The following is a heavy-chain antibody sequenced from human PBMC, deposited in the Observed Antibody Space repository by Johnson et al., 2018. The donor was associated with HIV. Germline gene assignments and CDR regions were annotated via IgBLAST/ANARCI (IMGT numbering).Heavy chain of an antibody. CDR2: IRYDGSNK. CDR1: GFTFSSYG. Sequence: QEQLVESGGGVVQPGGSRRLSCAASGFTFSSYGMHWVRQAPGKGLEWVAFIRYDGSNKDYADSVKGRFTISRDNSRNTLYLQMNSLRAEDTAMYSCSKLVHYNNVDIWGQGTMVTVSS. D-gene: IGHD3-10*01. V-gene: IGHV3-30*02. CDR3: SKLVHYNNVDI. J-gene: IGHJ3*02.